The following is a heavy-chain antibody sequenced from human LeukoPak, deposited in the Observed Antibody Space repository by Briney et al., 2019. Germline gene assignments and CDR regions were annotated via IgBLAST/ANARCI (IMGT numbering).Heavy chain of an antibody. CDR1: GFTFSRNA. J-gene: IGHJ4*02. Sequence: GGSLRLSCAASGFTFSRNAMICVRQAPGKGLEWISAISGSGSDTYYADSVKGRFTIFRDNSKNTVYLRMNSLRAEDTAVYYCAKDPWGSRGYFDCWGQGTLVTVSS. CDR3: AKDPWGSRGYFDC. D-gene: IGHD7-27*01. V-gene: IGHV3-23*01. CDR2: ISGSGSDT.